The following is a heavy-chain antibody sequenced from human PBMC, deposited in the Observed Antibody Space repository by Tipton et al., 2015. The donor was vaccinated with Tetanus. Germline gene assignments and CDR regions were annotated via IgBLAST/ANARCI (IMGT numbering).Heavy chain of an antibody. CDR3: AGEGDCSGGSWGSGDVDP. D-gene: IGHD2-15*01. Sequence: SLRLSCAASGFIFSCYGIHWVRQAPGKGLEWLAGSTDDGTATYYADSVKGRFTISRDNSKNTLYLQMNSLRAEETALYYCAGEGDCSGGSWGSGDVDPWGQGTQVTVSS. V-gene: IGHV3-33*08. CDR1: GFIFSCYG. CDR2: STDDGTAT. J-gene: IGHJ5*02.